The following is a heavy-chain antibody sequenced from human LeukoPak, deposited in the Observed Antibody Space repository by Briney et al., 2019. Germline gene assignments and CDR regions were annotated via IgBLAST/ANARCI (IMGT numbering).Heavy chain of an antibody. Sequence: ASVKVSCKASGYTFTSYGISWVRQAPGQGLEWMGWISAYNGNTNYAQDLQGRVTITTDTSTSTAYMELRSLRSDDTAVYYCARGFTIFGVVNNWFDPWGQGTLVTASS. CDR2: ISAYNGNT. D-gene: IGHD3-3*01. J-gene: IGHJ5*02. V-gene: IGHV1-18*01. CDR1: GYTFTSYG. CDR3: ARGFTIFGVVNNWFDP.